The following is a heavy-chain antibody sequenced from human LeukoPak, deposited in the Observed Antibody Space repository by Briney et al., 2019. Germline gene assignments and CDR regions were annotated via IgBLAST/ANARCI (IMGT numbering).Heavy chain of an antibody. CDR1: GGSINDYY. CDR3: ARVVRGAVTSNWFDP. CDR2: ISNSGTT. Sequence: PSETLSLTCTVSGGSINDYYWTWIRQAPGKGLEWIGYISNSGTTDYNPSLKGRVTMSVDTSKNGFSLNLTSVSAADTAMYYRARVVRGAVTSNWFDPWGQGTLVTVSS. D-gene: IGHD4-17*01. V-gene: IGHV4-59*01. J-gene: IGHJ5*02.